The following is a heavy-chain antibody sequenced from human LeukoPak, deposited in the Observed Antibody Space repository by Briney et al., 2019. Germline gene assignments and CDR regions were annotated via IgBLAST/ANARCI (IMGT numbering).Heavy chain of an antibody. D-gene: IGHD3-16*01. Sequence: GGSLRLSCAASGFTLSNHWMTWVRQVPGRGPEWVANVNRDGSETYYLDSVKGRFTISKDNAKNSLYLQMNTLRADDTAVYYCARDGFGTGSNWGQGTLVTVSS. CDR3: ARDGFGTGSN. CDR1: GFTLSNHW. V-gene: IGHV3-7*03. J-gene: IGHJ4*02. CDR2: VNRDGSET.